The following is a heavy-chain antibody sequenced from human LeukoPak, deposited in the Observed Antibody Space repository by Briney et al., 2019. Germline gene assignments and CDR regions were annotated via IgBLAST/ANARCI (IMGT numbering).Heavy chain of an antibody. CDR2: INQDGSDK. D-gene: IGHD6-13*01. Sequence: QPGGSLRLSCAASGFTFSTYWMSWVRQAPGKGLEWVDNINQDGSDKYYVDSVKGRFTISRDNSKNTLYLQMNSLRAEDTALYYCANADSYSSSWFGDLQHWGQGTLVTVSS. J-gene: IGHJ1*01. V-gene: IGHV3-7*01. CDR1: GFTFSTYW. CDR3: ANADSYSSSWFGDLQH.